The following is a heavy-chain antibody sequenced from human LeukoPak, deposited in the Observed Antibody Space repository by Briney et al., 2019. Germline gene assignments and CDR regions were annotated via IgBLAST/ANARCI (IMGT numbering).Heavy chain of an antibody. Sequence: GGSLRLSCAASGFTFSSYGMHWVRQAPGKGLEWVAFIRYDGSNKYYADSVKGRFTISRDNSKNTLYLQMNSLRAEDTAVYYCVRDQGGAVSYWGQGTLVTVSS. CDR2: IRYDGSNK. D-gene: IGHD3-16*01. V-gene: IGHV3-30*02. CDR1: GFTFSSYG. CDR3: VRDQGGAVSY. J-gene: IGHJ4*02.